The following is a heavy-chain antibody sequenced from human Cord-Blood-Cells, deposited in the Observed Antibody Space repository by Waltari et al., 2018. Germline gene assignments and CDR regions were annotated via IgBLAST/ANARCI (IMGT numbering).Heavy chain of an antibody. Sequence: QVQLVQSGAEVKKPGASVKVSCKASGYTFTSYGISWVRQAPGQGLEWMGWISAYNGNTNYAQKLQGRVTMTTDTATSTAYRELRSLRSDDTAVYYCARGPPVRGLYSSSSYFQHWGQGTLVTVSS. J-gene: IGHJ1*01. CDR3: ARGPPVRGLYSSSSYFQH. CDR1: GYTFTSYG. CDR2: ISAYNGNT. V-gene: IGHV1-18*04. D-gene: IGHD6-6*01.